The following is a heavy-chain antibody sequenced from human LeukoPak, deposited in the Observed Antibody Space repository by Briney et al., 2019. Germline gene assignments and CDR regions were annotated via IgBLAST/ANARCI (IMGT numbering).Heavy chain of an antibody. CDR2: MNPNSGNT. CDR1: GYTFTSYD. V-gene: IGHV1-8*01. J-gene: IGHJ4*02. CDR3: ARDFSSWYYFDY. Sequence: GASVKVSCKASGYTFTSYDINWVRQATGQGLEWMGWMNPNSGNTGYAQKFQGRVTMTRDTSISTAYMELSRLRSDDTAVYYCARDFSSWYYFDYWGQGTLVTVSS. D-gene: IGHD6-13*01.